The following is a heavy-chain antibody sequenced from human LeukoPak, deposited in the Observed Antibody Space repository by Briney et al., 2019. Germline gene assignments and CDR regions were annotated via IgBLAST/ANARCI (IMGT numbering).Heavy chain of an antibody. CDR2: INHNSGGT. V-gene: IGHV1-2*02. CDR1: GYTFTGYY. CDR3: AGDFGGTVVKN. D-gene: IGHD4-23*01. Sequence: ASVKVSCKASGYTFTGYYMHWVRQAPGQGLEWMGWINHNSGGTNYAQKFQGRVTMTRDTSISTAYMELSRLRSDDTAVYYCAGDFGGTVVKNWGQGTLVTVSS. J-gene: IGHJ4*02.